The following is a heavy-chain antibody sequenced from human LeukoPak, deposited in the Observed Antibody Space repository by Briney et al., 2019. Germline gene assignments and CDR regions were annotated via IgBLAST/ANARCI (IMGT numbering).Heavy chain of an antibody. CDR2: IKPDGSEK. J-gene: IGHJ4*02. CDR3: SRSSVAGPVDD. CDR1: GFTFSTFW. Sequence: GGSLRLSCAASGFTFSTFWMTWVRHAPGKGLEWVANIKPDGSEKFYVDSVKGRFTISRDNAQNSLYLQMNSLRVEDTALYYCSRSSVAGPVDDWGQGTLVTVSS. D-gene: IGHD3-10*01. V-gene: IGHV3-7*01.